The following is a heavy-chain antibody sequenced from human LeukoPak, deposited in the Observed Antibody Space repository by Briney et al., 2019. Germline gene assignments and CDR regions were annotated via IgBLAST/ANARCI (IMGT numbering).Heavy chain of an antibody. CDR3: AKALAGSGYDLYYMDV. CDR2: ISGSGGST. Sequence: GGSLRLSCAASGFTFSSYAMSWVRQAPGKGLEWVSAISGSGGSTYYADSVKGRFTISRDNSKNTLYLQMNSLRAEDTAVYYCAKALAGSGYDLYYMDVWGKGTTVTISS. V-gene: IGHV3-23*01. D-gene: IGHD5-12*01. J-gene: IGHJ6*03. CDR1: GFTFSSYA.